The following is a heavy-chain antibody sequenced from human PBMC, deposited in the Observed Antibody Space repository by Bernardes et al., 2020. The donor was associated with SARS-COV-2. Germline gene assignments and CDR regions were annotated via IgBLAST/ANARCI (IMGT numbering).Heavy chain of an antibody. V-gene: IGHV4-59*08. CDR1: GGSISSYY. Sequence: TLSLTCTVSGGSISSYYWSWIRQPPGKGLEWIGYIYYSGSTNYNPSLKSRVTISVDTSKNQFSLKLSSVTAADTAAYYCARVPIAAAGFGYYYGMDVWGQGTTVTVSS. CDR3: ARVPIAAAGFGYYYGMDV. J-gene: IGHJ6*02. D-gene: IGHD6-13*01. CDR2: IYYSGST.